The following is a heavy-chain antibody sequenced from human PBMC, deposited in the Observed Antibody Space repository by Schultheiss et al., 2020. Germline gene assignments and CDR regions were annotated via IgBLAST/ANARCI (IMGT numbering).Heavy chain of an antibody. CDR1: GFTFSSCS. CDR2: ITSNSGYI. V-gene: IGHV3-21*01. D-gene: IGHD3-22*01. CDR3: ARDPRTYYFDSGGPHADY. J-gene: IGHJ4*02. Sequence: GESLKISCAASGFTFSSCSMNWVRQAPGKGLEWVASITSNSGYIYYADSVKGRFTISRDNAKNSLYLQMNSLGAADTAIYYCARDPRTYYFDSGGPHADYWGQGTQVTVSS.